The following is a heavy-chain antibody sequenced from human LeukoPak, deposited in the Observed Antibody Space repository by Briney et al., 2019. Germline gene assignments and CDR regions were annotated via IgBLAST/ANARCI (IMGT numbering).Heavy chain of an antibody. CDR1: GFTFSSYW. J-gene: IGHJ4*02. CDR3: ARVMGTAAGTIDY. CDR2: IKQDGSEK. D-gene: IGHD6-13*01. Sequence: AGGSLRLSGAASGFTFSSYWMSWVRQAPGTGLEWVANIKQDGSEKYYVDSVKGRFTISRDNAKNSLYLQMNSLRAEDTAVYYCARVMGTAAGTIDYWGQGTLVTVSS. V-gene: IGHV3-7*01.